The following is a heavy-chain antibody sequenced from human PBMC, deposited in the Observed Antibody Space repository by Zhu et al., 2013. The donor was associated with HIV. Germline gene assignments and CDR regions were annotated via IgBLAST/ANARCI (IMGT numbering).Heavy chain of an antibody. J-gene: IGHJ5*01. CDR2: MYYSGSP. Sequence: QVQLQESGPGLVKPSETLSLTCTVSGGSIRGSSFYWGWLRQTPGKGLEWIASMYYSGSPYYNPSLKTRVRISVDTSKNEFSLRLNSVTAADTATYYCARERAPQTSGWFFSWGQGIRVAVSS. D-gene: IGHD2-2*01. V-gene: IGHV4-39*07. CDR1: GGSIRGSSFY. CDR3: ARERAPQTSGWFFS.